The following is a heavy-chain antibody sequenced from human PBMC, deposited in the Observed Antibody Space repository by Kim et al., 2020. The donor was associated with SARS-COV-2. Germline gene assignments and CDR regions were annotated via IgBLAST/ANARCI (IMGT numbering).Heavy chain of an antibody. CDR2: INHSGRT. V-gene: IGHV4-34*01. CDR3: ARRLSNTSGWGSHYCDL. Sequence: SETLSLTCAVYGGSFSGYYWSWIRQPPGKGLEWIGEINHSGRTNYNPSLKSRVTISVDTSKNQFSLRLTSVTAADTAVHYCARRLSNTSGWGSHYCDLWGQGTLVTVSS. J-gene: IGHJ4*02. CDR1: GGSFSGYY. D-gene: IGHD3-10*01.